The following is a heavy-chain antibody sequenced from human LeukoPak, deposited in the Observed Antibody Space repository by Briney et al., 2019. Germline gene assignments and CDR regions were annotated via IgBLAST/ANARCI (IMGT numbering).Heavy chain of an antibody. CDR3: ARRYCSSTSCYAFDI. D-gene: IGHD2-2*01. CDR2: ISSSSSYI. V-gene: IGHV3-21*01. J-gene: IGHJ3*02. CDR1: GFTFSSYS. Sequence: GGSLRLSCAASGFTFSSYSMNWVRQAPGKGLEWVSSISSSSSYIYYADSVKGRFTISGDNAKNSLYLQMNSLRAEDTAVYYCARRYCSSTSCYAFDIWGQGTMVTVSS.